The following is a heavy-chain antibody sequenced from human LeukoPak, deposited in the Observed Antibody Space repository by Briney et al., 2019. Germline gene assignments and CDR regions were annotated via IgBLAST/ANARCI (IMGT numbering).Heavy chain of an antibody. Sequence: GGSLRLSCAASGFTFSSYSMNWVRLAPGKGLEWVSSISSSSSYIYYADSVKGRFTISRDNAKNSLYLQMNSLRAEDTAVYYCARRDSSSWDYWGQGTLVTVSS. CDR2: ISSSSSYI. D-gene: IGHD6-13*01. V-gene: IGHV3-21*01. CDR3: ARRDSSSWDY. J-gene: IGHJ4*02. CDR1: GFTFSSYS.